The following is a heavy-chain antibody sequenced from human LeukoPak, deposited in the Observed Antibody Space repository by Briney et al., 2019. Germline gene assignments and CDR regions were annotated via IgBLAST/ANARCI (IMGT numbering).Heavy chain of an antibody. CDR3: ARGASGSVVVLDQ. CDR1: GFTFSSYW. V-gene: IGHV3-7*01. CDR2: IKQDGSER. J-gene: IGHJ4*02. D-gene: IGHD2-15*01. Sequence: GGSLRLSCEASGFTFSSYWMSWVRQAPGKGLEWVANIKQDGSERYYVDSVKGRFTMSRDNAKNSLFLKMNSLRAEDTAVYFCARGASGSVVVLDQWVQGALVTVSS.